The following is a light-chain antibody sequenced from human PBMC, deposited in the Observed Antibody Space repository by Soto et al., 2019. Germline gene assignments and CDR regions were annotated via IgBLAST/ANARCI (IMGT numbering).Light chain of an antibody. CDR1: ESVTNY. J-gene: IGKJ1*01. CDR3: QQYNNWPRT. CDR2: GAS. Sequence: EIVLTQSPATLSWSPGERGTLSCRASESVTNYLAWYQQKPGQAPRLLVYGASTRATGIPARFSGSGSGTQFTLSMSSLQSEDFAVYYCQQYNNWPRTFGQGTKVDIK. V-gene: IGKV3-15*01.